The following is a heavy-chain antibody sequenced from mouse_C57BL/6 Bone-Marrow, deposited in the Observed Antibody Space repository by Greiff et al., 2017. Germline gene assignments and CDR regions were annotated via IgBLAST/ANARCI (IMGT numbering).Heavy chain of an antibody. V-gene: IGHV5-17*01. Sequence: EVKLMESGGGLVKPGGSLKLSCAASGFTFSDYGMHWVRQAPEKGLEWVAYISSGSSTIYYADTVKGRFTISRDNAKNTLFLQMTRLRSEDTAMYYCARRSSYAMDYWGQGTSVTVSS. CDR1: GFTFSDYG. D-gene: IGHD1-1*01. CDR3: ARRSSYAMDY. CDR2: ISSGSSTI. J-gene: IGHJ4*01.